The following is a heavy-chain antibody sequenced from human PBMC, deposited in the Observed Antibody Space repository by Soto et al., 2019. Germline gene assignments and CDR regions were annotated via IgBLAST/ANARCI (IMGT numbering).Heavy chain of an antibody. V-gene: IGHV1-3*01. J-gene: IGHJ6*02. CDR2: LNAGNDNT. CDR3: ARVGQNYYGMDV. Sequence: QVQLVQAGAEVKKPGASVKVSCKASGYTFTTYVMHWVRQAPGQRLEWMGWLNAGNDNTEYSQKLQGRVNITRDTSASTVYMELSSLISEDTAVYYCARVGQNYYGMDVWCQGSTVTASS. CDR1: GYTFTTYV. D-gene: IGHD3-3*01.